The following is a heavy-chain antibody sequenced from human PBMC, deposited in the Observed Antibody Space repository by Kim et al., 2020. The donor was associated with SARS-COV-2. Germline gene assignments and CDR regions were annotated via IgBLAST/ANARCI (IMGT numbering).Heavy chain of an antibody. V-gene: IGHV3-30*04. CDR1: GFTFSSYA. J-gene: IGHJ4*02. D-gene: IGHD3-10*01. CDR3: AREWFRNYYGSGSRCKY. Sequence: GGSLRLSCAASGFTFSSYAMHWVRQAPGKGLEWVAVISYDGSNKYYADSVKGRFTISRDNSKNTLYLQMNSLRAEDTAVYYCAREWFRNYYGSGSRCKYWGQGTLVTVSS. CDR2: ISYDGSNK.